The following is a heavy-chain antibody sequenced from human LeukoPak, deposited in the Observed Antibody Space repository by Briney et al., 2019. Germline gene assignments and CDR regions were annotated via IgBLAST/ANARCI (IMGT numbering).Heavy chain of an antibody. J-gene: IGHJ4*02. CDR3: AKYYYGSGSSDFDY. D-gene: IGHD3-10*01. CDR1: GFTFSSYA. V-gene: IGHV3-23*01. Sequence: GGSPRLSCAASGFTFSSYAMSWVRQAPGKGLEWVSAISGSGGSTYYADSVKGRFTISRDNSKNTLYLQMNSLRAEDTAVYYCAKYYYGSGSSDFDYWGQGTLVTVSS. CDR2: ISGSGGST.